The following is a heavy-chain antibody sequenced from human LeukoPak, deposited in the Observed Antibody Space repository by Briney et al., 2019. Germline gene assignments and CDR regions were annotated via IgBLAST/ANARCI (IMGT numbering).Heavy chain of an antibody. CDR2: LGIAGDT. CDR1: GFTVSSYA. J-gene: IGHJ4*02. CDR3: ARQKQSHGNSDC. V-gene: IGHV3-13*01. D-gene: IGHD1-26*01. Sequence: GGSLRLSCAASGFTVSSYAMHWVRQPIGKGLEWVSALGIAGDTFYPGSVKGRFTISRENAKNSLYLQMNSLRAEDTAMYYCARQKQSHGNSDCWGQGTLVTVSS.